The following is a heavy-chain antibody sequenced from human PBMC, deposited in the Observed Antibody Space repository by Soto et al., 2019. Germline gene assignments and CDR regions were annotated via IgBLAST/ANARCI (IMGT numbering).Heavy chain of an antibody. J-gene: IGHJ4*02. V-gene: IGHV3-23*01. CDR1: GFTFDDYG. CDR2: ISGSGGST. CDR3: AKELHTSSGWSQVIY. D-gene: IGHD6-19*01. Sequence: GGSLRLSCAASGFTFDDYGMSWVRQAPGKGLEWVSGISGSGGSTYYADSVKGRFTISRDNSKNTLYLQMNSLRAEDTAVYYCAKELHTSSGWSQVIYWGQGTLVTVSS.